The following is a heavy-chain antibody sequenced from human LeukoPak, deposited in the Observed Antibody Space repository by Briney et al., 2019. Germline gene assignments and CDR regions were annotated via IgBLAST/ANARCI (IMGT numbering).Heavy chain of an antibody. J-gene: IGHJ4*02. CDR2: IYYSGST. CDR3: ARDLKRYSFDY. Sequence: SETLSLSCTVSGGSISSSSYYWGWIRQPPGKGLEWIGSIYYSGSTYYNPSLKSRVTISVDTPKNQFSLKLSSVTAADTAVYYCARDLKRYSFDYWGQGTLVTVSS. CDR1: GGSISSSSYY. V-gene: IGHV4-39*07. D-gene: IGHD5-18*01.